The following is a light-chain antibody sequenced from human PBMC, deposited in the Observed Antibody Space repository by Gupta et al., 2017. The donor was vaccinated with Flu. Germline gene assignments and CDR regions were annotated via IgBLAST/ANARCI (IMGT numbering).Light chain of an antibody. V-gene: IGLV2-8*01. J-gene: IGLJ1*01. CDR2: EVN. Sequence: SAITPPPSASVSLAQPVTMACTETSSDVGHYNYVSWYQQHPGKAPKLIIYEVNRRPSGVHDRFSGSKSGNTASLTVSGLQAEDEAYYYCTSHAGTNSLYVFGSGIKVTVL. CDR1: SSDVGHYNY. CDR3: TSHAGTNSLYV.